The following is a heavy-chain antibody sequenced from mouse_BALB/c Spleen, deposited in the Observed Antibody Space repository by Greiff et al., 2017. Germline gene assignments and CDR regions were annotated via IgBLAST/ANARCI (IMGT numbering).Heavy chain of an antibody. CDR1: GYTFTSYW. CDR2: INPSTGYT. Sequence: QVQLQQSGAELAKPGASVKMSCKASGYTFTSYWMHWVKQRPGQGLEWIGYINPSTGYTEYNQKFKDKATLTADKSSSTAYMQLSSLTSEDSAVYYCARDNLTAWFAYWGQGTLVTVSA. J-gene: IGHJ3*01. V-gene: IGHV1-7*01. D-gene: IGHD4-1*01. CDR3: ARDNLTAWFAY.